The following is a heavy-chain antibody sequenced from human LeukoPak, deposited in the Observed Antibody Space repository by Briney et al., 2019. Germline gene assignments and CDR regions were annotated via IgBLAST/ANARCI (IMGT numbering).Heavy chain of an antibody. D-gene: IGHD2-15*01. CDR2: ISSSSSTI. V-gene: IGHV3-48*01. CDR1: GFTFSSYS. Sequence: GGSLRLSCAAFGFTFSSYSMNWVRQAPGKGLEWVSYISSSSSTIYYADSVKGRFTISRDNAKNSLYLQMNSLRAEDTAVYYCAFLAPDIVHNWFDPWGQGTLVTVSS. J-gene: IGHJ5*02. CDR3: AFLAPDIVHNWFDP.